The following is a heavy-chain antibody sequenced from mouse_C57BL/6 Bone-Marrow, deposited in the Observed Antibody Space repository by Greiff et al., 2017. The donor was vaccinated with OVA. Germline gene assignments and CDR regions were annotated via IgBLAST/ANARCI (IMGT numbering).Heavy chain of an antibody. J-gene: IGHJ1*03. V-gene: IGHV5-17*01. CDR3: ARINYWYFDV. CDR2: ISSGSSTI. Sequence: ESGGGLVKPGGSLKLSCAASGFTFSDYGMHWVRQAPEKGLEWVAYISSGSSTIYYAATVKGRFTISRDNAKNTLFLQMTSLRSEDTAMYYCARINYWYFDVWGTGTTVTVSS. CDR1: GFTFSDYG.